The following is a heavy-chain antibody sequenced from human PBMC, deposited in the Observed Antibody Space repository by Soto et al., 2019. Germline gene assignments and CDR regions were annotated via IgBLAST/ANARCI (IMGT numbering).Heavy chain of an antibody. V-gene: IGHV1-18*01. CDR3: APFWGGTDSSDS. J-gene: IGHJ5*01. CDR1: GYSFPGFG. Sequence: ASVNVSCKASGYSFPGFGITWVRQAPGQGLEWMGWISAYNGNTNYAQKLQGRVTMTTDTSTSTAYMELRSLRSDDTAVYYCAPFWGGTDSSDSWGQGTLVTVYS. CDR2: ISAYNGNT. D-gene: IGHD1-26*01.